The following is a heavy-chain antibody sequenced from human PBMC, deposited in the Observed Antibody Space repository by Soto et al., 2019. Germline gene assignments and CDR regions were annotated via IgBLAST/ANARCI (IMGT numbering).Heavy chain of an antibody. D-gene: IGHD6-19*01. J-gene: IGHJ4*02. V-gene: IGHV4-59*01. Sequence: SETLSLTCSVSGGSISGSYLSWIRQSPGKGLEWLGYVYYTGSTNYSPSLRSRVSISVDTSKNEFSLRLSSVTAADTAVYFCARSVAVPGAHIDYWGQGTQVTVSS. CDR1: GGSISGSY. CDR2: VYYTGST. CDR3: ARSVAVPGAHIDY.